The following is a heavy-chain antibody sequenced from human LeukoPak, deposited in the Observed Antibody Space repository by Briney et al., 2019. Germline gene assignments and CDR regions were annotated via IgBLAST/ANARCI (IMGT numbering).Heavy chain of an antibody. CDR2: ISAYNGNT. Sequence: ASVKVPCQASGYTFTSYGISWVRQAPGQGLEWMGWISAYNGNTNYAQKLQGRVTMTTDTSTSTAYMELRSLRSDDTAVYYCARELQYDYYYGMDVWGQGTTVTVSS. J-gene: IGHJ6*02. D-gene: IGHD4-11*01. V-gene: IGHV1-18*01. CDR3: ARELQYDYYYGMDV. CDR1: GYTFTSYG.